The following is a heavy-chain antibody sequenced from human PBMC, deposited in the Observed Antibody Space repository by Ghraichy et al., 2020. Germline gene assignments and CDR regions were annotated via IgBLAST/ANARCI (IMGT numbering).Heavy chain of an antibody. CDR3: ARLLDLSGWGLVAY. V-gene: IGHV1-2*02. J-gene: IGHJ4*02. Sequence: ASVKVSCKASGYTFTGYYMHWVRQAPGQGLEWMGWINPNSGGTNYAQKFQGRVTMTRDTSISTAYMELSRLRSDDTAVYYCARLLDLSGWGLVAYWGQGTLVTVSS. CDR2: INPNSGGT. CDR1: GYTFTGYY. D-gene: IGHD6-19*01.